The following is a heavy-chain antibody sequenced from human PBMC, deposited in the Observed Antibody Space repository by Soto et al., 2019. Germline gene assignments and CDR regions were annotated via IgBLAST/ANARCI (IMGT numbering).Heavy chain of an antibody. J-gene: IGHJ4*02. V-gene: IGHV1-46*01. CDR2: INPSGGST. D-gene: IGHD2-2*01. Sequence: ASVKVSCKASGYTFTGYYMHWVRQAPGQGLEWMGIINPSGGSTSYAQKFQGRVTMTRDTSTSTVYMELSSLRSEDTAVYYCALYCSSTSCYVGFDYWGQGTLVTVSS. CDR1: GYTFTGYY. CDR3: ALYCSSTSCYVGFDY.